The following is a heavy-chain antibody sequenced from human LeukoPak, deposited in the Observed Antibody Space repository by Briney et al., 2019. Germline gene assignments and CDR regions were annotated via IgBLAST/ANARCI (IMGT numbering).Heavy chain of an antibody. CDR1: GFTFSSYA. CDR3: AKDITSSSWYRDAFDI. V-gene: IGHV3-30-3*01. D-gene: IGHD6-13*01. CDR2: ISYDGSNK. J-gene: IGHJ3*02. Sequence: GGSLRLSCAASGFTFSSYAMHWVRQAPGKGLEWVAVISYDGSNKYYADSVKGRFTISRDNSKNTLYLQMNSLRAEDTAVYYCAKDITSSSWYRDAFDIWGQGTMVTVSS.